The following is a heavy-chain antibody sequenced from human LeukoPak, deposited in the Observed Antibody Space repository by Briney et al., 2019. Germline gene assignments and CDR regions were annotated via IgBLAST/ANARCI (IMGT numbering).Heavy chain of an antibody. Sequence: GGSLRLSCAASGFTFNNYAMHWVRQAPGKGLEWVAVISYDGSNKYYADSVKGRFTISIDNSKNTLYLQMNSLRTEDTAVYYCARCKASSSWYDGFDYWGQGTLVTVSS. CDR2: ISYDGSNK. D-gene: IGHD6-13*01. CDR1: GFTFNNYA. V-gene: IGHV3-30-3*01. J-gene: IGHJ4*02. CDR3: ARCKASSSWYDGFDY.